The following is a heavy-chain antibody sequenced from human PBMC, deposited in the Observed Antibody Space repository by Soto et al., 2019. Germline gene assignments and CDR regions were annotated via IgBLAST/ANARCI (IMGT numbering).Heavy chain of an antibody. CDR2: FYNTGFI. V-gene: IGHV3-53*01. J-gene: IGHJ5*02. Sequence: SGGSLRLSCAASGFSVSVDSMIWVRQAPGKGLEWVSLFYNTGFIHYADSVKGRFTISRDNSKNTLYLQMNSLRAEDTAVYFCARHDWLDPWGQGTRVTVSS. CDR1: GFSVSVDS. CDR3: ARHDWLDP.